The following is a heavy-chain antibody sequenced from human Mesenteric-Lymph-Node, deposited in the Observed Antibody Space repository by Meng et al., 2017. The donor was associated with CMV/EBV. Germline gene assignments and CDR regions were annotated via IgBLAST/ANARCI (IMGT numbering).Heavy chain of an antibody. J-gene: IGHJ5*02. D-gene: IGHD6-6*01. CDR3: AKEADGSSCPVNWFDP. Sequence: GESLMISCAASGFTFDDYTMHWVRQAPGKGLEWVSLINWNGGSGGSTYYADTVKGRFTTSRDNTKNTLYLQMNSLRAEDTAVYYCAKEADGSSCPVNWFDPWGQGTLVTVSS. CDR1: GFTFDDYT. V-gene: IGHV3-23*01. CDR2: INWNGGSGGST.